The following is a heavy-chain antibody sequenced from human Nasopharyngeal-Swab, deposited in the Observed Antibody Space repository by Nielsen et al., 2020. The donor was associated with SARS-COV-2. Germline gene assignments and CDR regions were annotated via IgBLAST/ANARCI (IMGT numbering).Heavy chain of an antibody. CDR2: MNPNSGNT. J-gene: IGHJ5*02. Sequence: ASVKVSCKASGYTFTSYDINWVRQATGQGLEWMGWMNPNSGNTGYAQKFQGRVTMTRNTSISTAYMELSSLRSEDTAVYYCARGGHLVVVVAAADNWFDPWGQGTLVTVSS. CDR1: GYTFTSYD. CDR3: ARGGHLVVVVAAADNWFDP. D-gene: IGHD2-15*01. V-gene: IGHV1-8*01.